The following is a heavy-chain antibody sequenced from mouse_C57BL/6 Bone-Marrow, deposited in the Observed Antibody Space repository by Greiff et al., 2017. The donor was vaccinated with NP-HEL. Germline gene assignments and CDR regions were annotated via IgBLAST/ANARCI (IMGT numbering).Heavy chain of an antibody. CDR3: ARYRYYYGSSYDAMDY. Sequence: QVQLKESGAELARPGASVKLSCKASGYTFTSYGISWVKQRTGQGLEWIGEIYPRSGNTYYNEKFKGKATLTAGKSSSTAYMELRSLTSEDSAVYFCARYRYYYGSSYDAMDYWGQGTSVTVSS. V-gene: IGHV1-81*01. J-gene: IGHJ4*01. CDR2: IYPRSGNT. D-gene: IGHD1-1*01. CDR1: GYTFTSYG.